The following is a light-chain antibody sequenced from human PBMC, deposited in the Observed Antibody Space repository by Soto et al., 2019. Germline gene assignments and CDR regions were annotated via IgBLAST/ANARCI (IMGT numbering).Light chain of an antibody. V-gene: IGKV1-12*01. CDR3: QQYNDFQYT. CDR1: QDIGGR. Sequence: DIQMTQSPSSVSASVGDRITITCRASQDIGGRLAWFQQKPGKAPKLLIYKATNLQSGVPSRFSGSGSGTDFSLTISSLQPVDSATYFCQQYNDFQYTFGPGTKLEI. J-gene: IGKJ2*01. CDR2: KAT.